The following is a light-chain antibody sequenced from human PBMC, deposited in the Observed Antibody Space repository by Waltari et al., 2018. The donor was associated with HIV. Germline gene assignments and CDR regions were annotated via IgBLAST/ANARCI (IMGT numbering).Light chain of an antibody. CDR2: GAS. V-gene: IGKV3-20*01. CDR1: QSVSSSY. CDR3: QQLNSDPFT. J-gene: IGKJ3*01. Sequence: EIVLTQSPGTLSLSPGERATLSCRASQSVSSSYLAWYQQKPGQAPRLLIYGASSRATGIPDRFSGSGSGTDFTLTISRLEPEDFAVYYCQQLNSDPFTFGPGTKVDIK.